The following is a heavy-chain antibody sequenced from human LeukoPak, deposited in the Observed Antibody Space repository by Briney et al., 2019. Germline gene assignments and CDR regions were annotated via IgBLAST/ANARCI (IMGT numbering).Heavy chain of an antibody. CDR1: VFSFRSDS. Sequence: GGSLRLSCAASVFSFRSDSMSWVRQAPGKGLEWVAVISYDGSNYYYADSVKGRFTISRDNAKNSLYLQMNSLRAEDTAVYYCARGAYYYEDWGQGTLVTVSS. CDR3: ARGAYYYED. J-gene: IGHJ4*02. CDR2: ISYDGSNY. D-gene: IGHD3-22*01. V-gene: IGHV3-30*04.